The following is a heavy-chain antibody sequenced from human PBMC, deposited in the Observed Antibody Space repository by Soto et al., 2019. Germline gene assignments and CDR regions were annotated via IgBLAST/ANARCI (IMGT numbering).Heavy chain of an antibody. D-gene: IGHD4-17*01. J-gene: IGHJ3*02. Sequence: SCKASGYIFTNYYIHWVRQAPGKGLEWVGRTRNKANSYTTEYAASVKGRFTISRDDSKNSLYLQMNSLKTEDTAVYYCDRTHDHGDYVVAFDIWGQGTMVTVSS. CDR2: TRNKANSYTT. V-gene: IGHV3-72*01. CDR1: GYIFTNYY. CDR3: DRTHDHGDYVVAFDI.